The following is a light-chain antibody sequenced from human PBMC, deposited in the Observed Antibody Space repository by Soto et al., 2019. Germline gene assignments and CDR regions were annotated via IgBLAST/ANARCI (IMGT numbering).Light chain of an antibody. CDR1: ETITYY. J-gene: IGKJ4*01. Sequence: DIQMTQSPSSLSASVGDRVTITCRASETITYYLNWYQQRPGKAPKLLIHGASSLQSGVPSRFSGRGSGTHFTLTSTSLQVEDFATYYCQQSYSTPLTFGGGTKVEI. CDR3: QQSYSTPLT. V-gene: IGKV1-39*01. CDR2: GAS.